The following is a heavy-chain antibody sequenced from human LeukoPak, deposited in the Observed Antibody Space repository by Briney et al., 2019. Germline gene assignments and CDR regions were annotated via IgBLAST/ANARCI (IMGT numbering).Heavy chain of an antibody. CDR3: ARDRYYDRNQARQRHTADTAPDY. J-gene: IGHJ4*02. V-gene: IGHV3-30*02. D-gene: IGHD3-22*01. Sequence: GGSLRLSCAASGFTFSSYGMHWVRQAPGKGLEWVSFIRYDGSNKYYADSVKGRFTISRDNSKNTLYLQMNSLRAEDTAVYYCARDRYYDRNQARQRHTADTAPDYWGQGTLVTVSS. CDR2: IRYDGSNK. CDR1: GFTFSSYG.